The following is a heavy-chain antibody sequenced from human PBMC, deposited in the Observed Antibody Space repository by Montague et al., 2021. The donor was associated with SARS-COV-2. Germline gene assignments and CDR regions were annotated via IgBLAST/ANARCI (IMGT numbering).Heavy chain of an antibody. Sequence: TLSLTCTVSGGSISSGGYYWSWIRQHPGKGLEWIGYIYYSGNTYYNPSLKSRVTISVDTSKNQFSLKLSSVTAADTAVYYCARAQLDFDWLSMPSSHWFDPGGQGTLVTVSS. J-gene: IGHJ5*02. CDR3: ARAQLDFDWLSMPSSHWFDP. CDR2: IYYSGNT. V-gene: IGHV4-31*03. CDR1: GGSISSGGYY. D-gene: IGHD3-9*01.